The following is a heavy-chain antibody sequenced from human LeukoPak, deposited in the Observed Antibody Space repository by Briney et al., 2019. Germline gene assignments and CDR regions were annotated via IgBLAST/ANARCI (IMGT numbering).Heavy chain of an antibody. CDR2: IIPIFGTA. Sequence: SVKVSCKASGGTFSSYAISWVRQAPGQGLEWMGGIIPIFGTANYAQKFQGGVTITTDESTSTAYMELSSLRSEDTAVYYCASSPAVANNGVWGNYYYMDVWGKGTTVTVSS. CDR3: ASSPAVANNGVWGNYYYMDV. D-gene: IGHD2-8*01. J-gene: IGHJ6*03. CDR1: GGTFSSYA. V-gene: IGHV1-69*05.